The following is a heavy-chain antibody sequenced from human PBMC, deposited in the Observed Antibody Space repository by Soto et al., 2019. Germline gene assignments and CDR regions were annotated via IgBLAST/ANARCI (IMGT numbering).Heavy chain of an antibody. CDR1: GGSISSYY. Sequence: QVQLQESGPGLVKPSETLSLTCTVSGGSISSYYWSWIRQPPGKGLEWIGYIYYSGSTNYNPSLKNRVTITGDTSKNQLPPKLSSVTAANTAVYYCARDGYSSSWYACGAFGIRGQGTMVTVSS. CDR2: IYYSGST. D-gene: IGHD6-13*01. CDR3: ARDGYSSSWYACGAFGI. V-gene: IGHV4-59*01. J-gene: IGHJ3*02.